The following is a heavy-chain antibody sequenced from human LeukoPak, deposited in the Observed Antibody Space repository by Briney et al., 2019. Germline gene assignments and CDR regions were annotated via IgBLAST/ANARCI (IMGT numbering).Heavy chain of an antibody. CDR3: ARQDSGSITMVRGVISDAFDI. CDR1: GYTFTSYG. D-gene: IGHD3-10*01. J-gene: IGHJ3*02. Sequence: GASVKVSCKASGYTFTSYGISWVRQATGQGLEWMGWMNPNSGNTGYAQKFQGRVTMTRNTSISTAYMELSSLRSEDTAVYYCARQDSGSITMVRGVISDAFDIWGQGTMVTVSS. V-gene: IGHV1-8*02. CDR2: MNPNSGNT.